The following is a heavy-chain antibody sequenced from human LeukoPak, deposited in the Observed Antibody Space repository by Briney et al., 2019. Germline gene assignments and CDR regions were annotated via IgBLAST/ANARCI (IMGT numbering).Heavy chain of an antibody. CDR1: GYTFTGYY. J-gene: IGHJ5*02. CDR2: INPNSGGT. Sequence: GASVKVSCKASGYTFTGYYMHWVRQAPGQGLEWMGWINPNSGGTNYAQKFQGRVTMTRDTSISTAYMELSRLRSDDTAVYYCARKEIRNMHAGFDPWGQGTLVTVSS. V-gene: IGHV1-2*02. CDR3: ARKEIRNMHAGFDP. D-gene: IGHD1/OR15-1a*01.